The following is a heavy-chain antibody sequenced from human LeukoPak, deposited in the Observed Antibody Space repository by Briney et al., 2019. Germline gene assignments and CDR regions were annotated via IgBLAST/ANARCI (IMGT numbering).Heavy chain of an antibody. CDR2: IFDGKTD. CDR3: SGAWSTRLKS. J-gene: IGHJ1*01. V-gene: IGHV4-34*12. Sequence: SDTLSLTCAVYGEPLNSYYWSWIRQSPGKGLEWIGDIFDGKTDNYHPSLKSRVTISAVTSSQQFSLSLRSVNAADTAVYCASGAWSTRLKSWAQGALVIVSS. D-gene: IGHD5/OR15-5a*01. CDR1: GEPLNSYY.